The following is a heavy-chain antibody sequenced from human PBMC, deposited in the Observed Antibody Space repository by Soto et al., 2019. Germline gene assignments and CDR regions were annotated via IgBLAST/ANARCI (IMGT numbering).Heavy chain of an antibody. CDR2: IWYDGSNK. V-gene: IGHV3-33*01. J-gene: IGHJ4*02. CDR3: ARNDFWSGYPSLSDY. D-gene: IGHD3-3*01. CDR1: GFTFSSYG. Sequence: GGSLRLSCAASGFTFSSYGMHWVRQAPGKGLEWVAVIWYDGSNKYSADSVKGRFTISRDNSKTTLYLQMNSLRAEDTAVYYCARNDFWSGYPSLSDYWGQGSLVTVSS.